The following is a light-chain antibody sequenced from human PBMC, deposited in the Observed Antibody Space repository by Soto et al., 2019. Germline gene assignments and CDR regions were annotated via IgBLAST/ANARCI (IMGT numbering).Light chain of an antibody. CDR2: DVS. V-gene: IGLV2-14*01. J-gene: IGLJ1*01. Sequence: QSVLTQPASVSGSPGQSITISCTGTSSDVGGHNYVSWYQQHPGTVPKLMIYDVSTRPSGASNRFSGSKSGNTASLTISGLQAEDEADYYCSSYTGSTYVFGSGTKLTVL. CDR3: SSYTGSTYV. CDR1: SSDVGGHNY.